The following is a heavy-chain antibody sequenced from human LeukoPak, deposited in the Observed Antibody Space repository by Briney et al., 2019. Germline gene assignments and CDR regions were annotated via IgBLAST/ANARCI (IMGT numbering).Heavy chain of an antibody. CDR3: ARLPRGGSYDLDY. J-gene: IGHJ4*02. CDR1: GGSISSSSYY. V-gene: IGHV4-39*01. Sequence: PSETLSLTCTVSGGSISSSSYYWGWIRQPPGKGLEWIGSIYYSGSTYYNPSLKSRVTISVDTSKNQFSLRLNSVTAADTAVYYCARLPRGGSYDLDYWGQGTLVTVSS. CDR2: IYYSGST. D-gene: IGHD1-26*01.